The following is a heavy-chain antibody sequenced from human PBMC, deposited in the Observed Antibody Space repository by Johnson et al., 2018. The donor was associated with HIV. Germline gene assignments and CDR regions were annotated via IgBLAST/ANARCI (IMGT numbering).Heavy chain of an antibody. Sequence: QVQLVESGGGVVQPGGSLRLSCAASGFTFSSYGMHWVRQAPGKGLDWVAFIRYDGSNKYYTDSVKGRFTISRDNSKNTLYLQMNGLRAEDMAVYYCARGALSPAAPDAFDIWGQGTMVTVSS. V-gene: IGHV3-30*02. J-gene: IGHJ3*02. CDR3: ARGALSPAAPDAFDI. CDR2: IRYDGSNK. CDR1: GFTFSSYG. D-gene: IGHD6-13*01.